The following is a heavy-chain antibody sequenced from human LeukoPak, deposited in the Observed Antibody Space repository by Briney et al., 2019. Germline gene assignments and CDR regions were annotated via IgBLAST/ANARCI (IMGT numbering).Heavy chain of an antibody. J-gene: IGHJ4*02. Sequence: PSGTLSLTCAVSGGSFSSSNWWSWVRQPPGKGLEWIGEIYHSGSTNYNPSLKSRVTISVDESKNQFSLKLSSVTAADTAVYYCARVLVEMATVYFDYWGQGTLVTVSS. D-gene: IGHD5-24*01. CDR3: ARVLVEMATVYFDY. CDR1: GGSFSSSNW. CDR2: IYHSGST. V-gene: IGHV4-4*02.